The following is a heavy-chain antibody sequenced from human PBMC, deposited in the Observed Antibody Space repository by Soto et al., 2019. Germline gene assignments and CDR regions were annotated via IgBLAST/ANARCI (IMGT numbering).Heavy chain of an antibody. CDR3: ATSYGSGSRAFDY. CDR1: GGTFNFYT. J-gene: IGHJ4*02. Sequence: QVQLVQSGAEVKKPGSSVKVSCKASGGTFNFYTINWVRQAPGQRLKWMGRIIPMVDMSNYAQRFQGRVTITVDRSTTTAYVVLSSLRSDDAAVYYCATSYGSGSRAFDYWGQGTLVTVSS. V-gene: IGHV1-69*02. CDR2: IIPMVDMS. D-gene: IGHD3-10*01.